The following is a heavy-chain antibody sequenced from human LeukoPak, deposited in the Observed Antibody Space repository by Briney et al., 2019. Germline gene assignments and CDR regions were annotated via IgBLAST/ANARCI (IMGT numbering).Heavy chain of an antibody. J-gene: IGHJ4*02. CDR1: GDSVSSNSAA. Sequence: SQTLSLTCAISGDSVSSNSAAWNWIRQSPSRGLEWLGRTYYRSKWYNDYAVSVKSRITINPDTSKNQSSLQLNSVTPEDTAVYYCARDPAQGSGSYYNDSFDYWGQGTLVTVSS. CDR3: ARDPAQGSGSYYNDSFDY. CDR2: TYYRSKWYN. V-gene: IGHV6-1*01. D-gene: IGHD3-10*01.